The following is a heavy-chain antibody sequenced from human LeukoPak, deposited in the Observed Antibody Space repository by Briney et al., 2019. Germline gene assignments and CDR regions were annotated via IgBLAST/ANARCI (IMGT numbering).Heavy chain of an antibody. D-gene: IGHD3-3*01. CDR3: ARYRITIFGVVILGDAFDI. CDR2: ISAYNGNT. J-gene: IGHJ3*02. CDR1: GYTFTSYG. Sequence: GASVKVSCKASGYTFTSYGISWVRQAPGQGLEWMGWISAYNGNTNYAQKLQGRVTMTTDTSTSTAYMELRSLGSDDTAVYYCARYRITIFGVVILGDAFDIWGQGTMVTVSS. V-gene: IGHV1-18*01.